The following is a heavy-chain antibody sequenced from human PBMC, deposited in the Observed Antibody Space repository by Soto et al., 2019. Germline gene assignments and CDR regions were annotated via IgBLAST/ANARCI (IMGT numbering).Heavy chain of an antibody. V-gene: IGHV1-46*01. CDR1: GYTFTSYY. J-gene: IGHJ6*02. Sequence: ASVKVSCKASGYTFTSYYMHWLRQAPGQGLEWMGIINPSGGSTSYAQKFQGRVTMTRDTSTSTVYMELSSLRSEDTAVYYCARVPVAVGERGYYYGMDVWGQGTTVTGSS. CDR3: ARVPVAVGERGYYYGMDV. D-gene: IGHD3-10*01. CDR2: INPSGGST.